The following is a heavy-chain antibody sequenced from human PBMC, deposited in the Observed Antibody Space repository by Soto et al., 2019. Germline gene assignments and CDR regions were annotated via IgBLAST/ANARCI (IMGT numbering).Heavy chain of an antibody. D-gene: IGHD3-22*01. V-gene: IGHV3-23*01. Sequence: GGSLRLSCAASGFTFSSYAMSWVRQAPGKGLEWVSGISGSGGSTYYADSVKGRFTISRDNSKNTLYLQMNSLRAEDTAVYYCAKDPDSSGYYYYWGQGTLVTVSS. CDR2: ISGSGGST. CDR1: GFTFSSYA. CDR3: AKDPDSSGYYYY. J-gene: IGHJ4*02.